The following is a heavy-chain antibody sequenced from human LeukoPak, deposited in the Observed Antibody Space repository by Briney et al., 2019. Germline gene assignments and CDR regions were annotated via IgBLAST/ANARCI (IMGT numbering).Heavy chain of an antibody. CDR1: GGSISSSSYY. V-gene: IGHV4-39*07. CDR3: ARQRGTPNYYYYYMDV. CDR2: IYYSGST. J-gene: IGHJ6*03. Sequence: SETLSLTCTVSGGSISSSSYYWGWIRQPPGKGLEWIGSIYYSGSTYYNPSLKSRVTISVDTSKNQFSLKLSSVTAADTAVYYCARQRGTPNYYYYYMDVWGKGTTVTVSS. D-gene: IGHD1-1*01.